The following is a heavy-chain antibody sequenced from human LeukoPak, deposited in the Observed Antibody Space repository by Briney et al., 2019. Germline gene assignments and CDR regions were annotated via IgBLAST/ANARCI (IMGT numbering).Heavy chain of an antibody. CDR1: GYTFTNYV. CDR2: INAGNGNT. V-gene: IGHV1-3*01. Sequence: GASVKVSCKASGYTFTNYVVHWVRQAPGQRLEWMGWINAGNGNTKYSQKFQGRVTITRDTSANTAYMELCSLRSEDTAVYYCARHERDFDYWGQGTLVTVSS. D-gene: IGHD1-1*01. CDR3: ARHERDFDY. J-gene: IGHJ4*02.